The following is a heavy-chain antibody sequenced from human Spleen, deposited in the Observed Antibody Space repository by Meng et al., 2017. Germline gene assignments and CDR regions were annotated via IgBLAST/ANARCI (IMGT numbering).Heavy chain of an antibody. CDR1: GGSLSDYY. D-gene: IGHD4-11*01. V-gene: IGHV4-34*01. CDR2: INHSGST. CDR3: ARGPTTMAHDFDY. Sequence: QGQLQHGGAGLLKPPETLSLPCAVYGGSLSDYYGSWIRQPPGKGLEWIGEINHSGSTNYNPSLESRATISVDTSQNNLSLKLSSVTAADSAVYYCARGPTTMAHDFDYWGQGTLVTVSS. J-gene: IGHJ4*02.